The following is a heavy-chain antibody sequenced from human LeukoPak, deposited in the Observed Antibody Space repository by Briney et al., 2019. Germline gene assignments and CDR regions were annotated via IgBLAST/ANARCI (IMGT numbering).Heavy chain of an antibody. CDR2: ISAYNGNT. V-gene: IGHV1-18*01. D-gene: IGHD6-19*01. CDR3: ASYSGIAVAGTGWFDP. Sequence: ASVKVSCKASGYTFTSYGISWVRQAPGQGLEWMGWISAYNGNTNYAQKLQGRVTMTTDTSTSTAYMELRSLRSDDTAVYYCASYSGIAVAGTGWFDPWGQGTLVTVSS. CDR1: GYTFTSYG. J-gene: IGHJ5*02.